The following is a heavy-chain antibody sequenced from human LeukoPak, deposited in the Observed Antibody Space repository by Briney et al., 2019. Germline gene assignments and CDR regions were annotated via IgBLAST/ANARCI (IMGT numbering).Heavy chain of an antibody. J-gene: IGHJ6*02. CDR3: ARDSPVAAAGTTGAYYYYYGMDV. Sequence: PGGSLRLSCAASGFTFSDYYMSWIRQAPGKGLEWVSYISSSGSTIYYADSVKGRFTISRDNAKNSLYLQMNSLRAEDTAVYYCARDSPVAAAGTTGAYYYYYGMDVRGQGTTVTVSS. CDR2: ISSSGSTI. D-gene: IGHD6-13*01. V-gene: IGHV3-11*01. CDR1: GFTFSDYY.